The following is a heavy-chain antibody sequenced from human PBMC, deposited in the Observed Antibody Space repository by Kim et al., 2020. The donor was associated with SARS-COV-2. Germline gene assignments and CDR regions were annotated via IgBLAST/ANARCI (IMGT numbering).Heavy chain of an antibody. D-gene: IGHD3-22*01. V-gene: IGHV4-61*01. CDR1: GVSVSTVNHY. Sequence: SETLSLTCTVSGVSVSTVNHYWSWIRQPPGKELEWIGNIYNSGSTNYNPSLESRLTISLDTSKSQFSLKLKSVTAADAAFYFCAREVEKFYDSIGYGIFDYWSQGILVTVSS. CDR3: AREVEKFYDSIGYGIFDY. CDR2: IYNSGST. J-gene: IGHJ4*02.